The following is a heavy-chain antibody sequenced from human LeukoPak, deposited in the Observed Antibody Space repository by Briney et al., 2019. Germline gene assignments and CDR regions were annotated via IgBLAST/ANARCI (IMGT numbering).Heavy chain of an antibody. CDR3: ARAIQRGMIDY. Sequence: ASVKVSCKASGYTFTSYDIHWVRQATGQGLEWMGWMNPNTGNTGYAQKFQGRVTMTRDTSINTAYMDLSSLRSEDTAVYYCARAIQRGMIDYWGQGTLVTVSS. CDR2: MNPNTGNT. V-gene: IGHV1-8*01. J-gene: IGHJ4*02. CDR1: GYTFTSYD. D-gene: IGHD5-18*01.